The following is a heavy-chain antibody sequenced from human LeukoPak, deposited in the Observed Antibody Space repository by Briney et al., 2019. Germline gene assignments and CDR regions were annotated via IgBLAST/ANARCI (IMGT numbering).Heavy chain of an antibody. J-gene: IGHJ5*01. CDR3: AKDRHAPGRYCSSTTCFPFDS. D-gene: IGHD2-2*01. CDR2: ISGSGGST. V-gene: IGHV3-23*01. CDR1: GFTFSSYD. Sequence: TGGSLRVSCAASGFTFSSYDMSWVRQAPGKGLEWVSAISGSGGSTYYADSVKGRFTISRDNSKSTLYLQMNSLRAEDTAVYYCAKDRHAPGRYCSSTTCFPFDSWGQGTLVTVSS.